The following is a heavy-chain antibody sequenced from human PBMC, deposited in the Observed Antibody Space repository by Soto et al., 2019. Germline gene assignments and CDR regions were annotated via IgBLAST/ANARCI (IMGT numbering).Heavy chain of an antibody. Sequence: SETLSLTCTVSGGSISSSNYYWGWIRQPPGMGLEWIGSIYSSGSTYDNPSLKSRVTISVDTSKNQFSLKLSSVTAADTALYYCARQLVYCGADCYLRWFDPWGQGTLVTVSS. CDR2: IYSSGST. CDR3: ARQLVYCGADCYLRWFDP. D-gene: IGHD2-21*02. J-gene: IGHJ5*02. V-gene: IGHV4-39*01. CDR1: GGSISSSNYY.